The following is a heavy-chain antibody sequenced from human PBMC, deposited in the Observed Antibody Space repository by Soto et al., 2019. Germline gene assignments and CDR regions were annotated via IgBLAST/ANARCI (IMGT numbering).Heavy chain of an antibody. J-gene: IGHJ5*02. CDR1: GYSLTELS. CDR2: FDPEEGKT. D-gene: IGHD1-1*01. Sequence: QVQLVQSGAEVKKPGASVKVSCKVSGYSLTELSMHWVRQAPGEGLEWMGGFDPEEGKTIYAQNFQGRVTMTEDTSTDTADMELRSMTSQDTAVYYSAKYLGTPYGGGHPCGQGTPVTVSS. CDR3: AKYLGTPYGGGHP. V-gene: IGHV1-24*01.